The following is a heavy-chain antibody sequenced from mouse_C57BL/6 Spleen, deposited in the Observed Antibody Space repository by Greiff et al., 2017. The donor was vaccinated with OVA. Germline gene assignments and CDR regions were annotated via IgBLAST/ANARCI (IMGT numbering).Heavy chain of an antibody. CDR1: GYTFTDYN. CDR2: INPNNGGT. J-gene: IGHJ4*01. Sequence: VQLQQSGPELVKPGASVKIPCKASGYTFTDYNMDWVKQSHGKSLEWIGDINPNNGGTIYNQKFKGTATLTVDKSSSTAYMELRSLTSEDTAVYYCARGPFITTVVATRGAMDYWGQGTSVTVSS. V-gene: IGHV1-18*01. D-gene: IGHD1-1*01. CDR3: ARGPFITTVVATRGAMDY.